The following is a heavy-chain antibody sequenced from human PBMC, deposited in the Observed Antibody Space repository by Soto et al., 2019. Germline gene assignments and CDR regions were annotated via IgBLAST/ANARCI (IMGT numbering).Heavy chain of an antibody. CDR3: AKGMQWELQLDY. V-gene: IGHV3-23*01. CDR2: ISGSGGKT. Sequence: QLGGSLRLSCAASGFTFSSYAMSWVRQAPGKGLEWVSSISGSGGKTYYAGSVKGRFTISRDNSKNTLYLQMNSLRAGDTAAYHCAKGMQWELQLDYWGQGTLVTVSS. J-gene: IGHJ4*02. D-gene: IGHD1-26*01. CDR1: GFTFSSYA.